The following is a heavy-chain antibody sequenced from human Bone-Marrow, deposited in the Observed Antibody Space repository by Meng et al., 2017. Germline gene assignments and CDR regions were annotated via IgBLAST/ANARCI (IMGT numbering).Heavy chain of an antibody. V-gene: IGHV4-34*01. CDR2: INHSGST. Sequence: QLTQWGAGRLKPSATLSLTCAVYGGSFSGYDWSWIRQPPGKGLEWIGEINHSGSTNYNPSLKSRVTISVDTSKNQFSLKLSSVTAADTAVYYCARSRVGSGWYEDYWGQGTLVTVSS. J-gene: IGHJ4*02. CDR3: ARSRVGSGWYEDY. CDR1: GGSFSGYD. D-gene: IGHD6-19*01.